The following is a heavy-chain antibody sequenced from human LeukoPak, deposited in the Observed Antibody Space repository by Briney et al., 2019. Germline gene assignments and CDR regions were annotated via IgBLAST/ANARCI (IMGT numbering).Heavy chain of an antibody. CDR3: ARVENNWFDP. J-gene: IGHJ5*02. Sequence: ASVKVSCKASGYTFTSYDINWVRQATGQGLEWMGWMNPNRGNTGYAQKFQGRVTITADESTSTAYMELSSLRSEDTAVYYCARVENNWFDPWGQGTLVTVSS. CDR2: MNPNRGNT. V-gene: IGHV1-8*03. CDR1: GYTFTSYD.